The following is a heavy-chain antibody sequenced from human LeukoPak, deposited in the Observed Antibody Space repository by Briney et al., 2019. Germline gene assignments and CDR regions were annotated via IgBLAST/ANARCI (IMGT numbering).Heavy chain of an antibody. Sequence: ASVKVSYKASGYTFTSYAISWVRQAPGQGLEWMGWISTYSGNTNYAQKFQGRITMTTETSTSTAYMELRSLRSDDTAVYYCARGSRVVTYGNFDYWGQGTLVTVSS. J-gene: IGHJ4*02. CDR2: ISTYSGNT. CDR3: ARGSRVVTYGNFDY. V-gene: IGHV1-18*01. D-gene: IGHD2-21*02. CDR1: GYTFTSYA.